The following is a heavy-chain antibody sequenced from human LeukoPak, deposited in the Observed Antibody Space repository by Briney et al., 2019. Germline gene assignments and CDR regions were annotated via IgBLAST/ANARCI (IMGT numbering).Heavy chain of an antibody. CDR2: ISYDGSNK. V-gene: IGHV3-30-3*01. CDR1: GFTFSSYA. CDR3: AKDRNRATRDFQH. J-gene: IGHJ1*01. Sequence: TGRSLRLSCAASGFTFSSYAMHWVRQAPGKGLEWVAVISYDGSNKYYADSVKGRFTISRDNSKNTLYLQMNSLRAEDTAVYYCAKDRNRATRDFQHWGQGTLVTVSS. D-gene: IGHD5-24*01.